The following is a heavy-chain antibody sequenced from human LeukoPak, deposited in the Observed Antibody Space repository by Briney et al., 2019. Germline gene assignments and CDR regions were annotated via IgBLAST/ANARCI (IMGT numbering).Heavy chain of an antibody. D-gene: IGHD5-18*01. CDR3: ARSQYVDTAMVKDNWFDP. CDR2: IIPIFGTA. V-gene: IGHV1-69*06. CDR1: GGTFSSYA. J-gene: IGHJ5*02. Sequence: GASVKVSCKASGGTFSSYAISWVRQAPGQGLEWMGGIIPIFGTANYAQKFQGRVTITADKSTSTAYMELSSLRSEDTAVYYCARSQYVDTAMVKDNWFDPWGQGTLVTVSS.